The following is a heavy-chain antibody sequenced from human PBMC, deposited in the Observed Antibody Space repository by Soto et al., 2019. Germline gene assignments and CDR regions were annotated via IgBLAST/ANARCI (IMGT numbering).Heavy chain of an antibody. CDR1: GYTFTSYA. CDR2: INAGNGNT. D-gene: IGHD1-7*01. Sequence: ASVKVSCKASGYTFTSYAIHWVRQAPGQRLEWMGWINAGNGNTKYSQKFRGRVSLTRDTSTNTANMELTTLTSDDTAIYYCARVPGHKNSRGDYWGQGTPVTVSS. V-gene: IGHV1-3*01. CDR3: ARVPGHKNSRGDY. J-gene: IGHJ4*02.